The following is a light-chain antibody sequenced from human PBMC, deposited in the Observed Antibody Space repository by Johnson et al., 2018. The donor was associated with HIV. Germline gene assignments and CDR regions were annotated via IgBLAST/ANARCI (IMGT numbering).Light chain of an antibody. Sequence: QSVLTQPPSVSAAPGQKVTISCSGSSSNIGNNYVSWYQQLPRTAPKLLIYDNNKRPSGIPDRFSGSKSGTSVTLAITGLQTGDEADYYCGTWDTSLSVYVFGTGTKVTVL. V-gene: IGLV1-51*01. CDR2: DNN. CDR1: SSNIGNNY. CDR3: GTWDTSLSVYV. J-gene: IGLJ1*01.